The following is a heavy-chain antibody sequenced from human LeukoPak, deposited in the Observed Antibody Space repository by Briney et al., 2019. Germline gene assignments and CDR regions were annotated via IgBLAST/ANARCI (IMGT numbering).Heavy chain of an antibody. V-gene: IGHV3-23*01. CDR3: AKTTGGTYKGYFDC. CDR1: GLTFSAYV. D-gene: IGHD1-26*01. CDR2: IIASGGNT. J-gene: IGHJ4*02. Sequence: PGGSLRLSCTASGLTFSAYVMTWVRQAPGKGLEWVSSIIASGGNTYYSGSVKGRFTISRDNSDNTLYLQMSSLRPEDTAIYYCAKTTGGTYKGYFDCWGQGTLVTVSS.